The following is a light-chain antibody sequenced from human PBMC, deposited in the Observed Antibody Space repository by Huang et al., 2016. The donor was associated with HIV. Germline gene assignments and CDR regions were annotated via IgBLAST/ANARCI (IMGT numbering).Light chain of an antibody. Sequence: EIVLTQSPVTLSVSPGETVTLSCRTSQSVSINLAWYQQKPAQPPRRLIHRASARATGVPARFSGSGSGTEFTLTISGLQSEDFAVYYCQQYNDWPPLYSFGQGTRLEIK. V-gene: IGKV3-15*01. CDR3: QQYNDWPPLYS. J-gene: IGKJ2*03. CDR1: QSVSIN. CDR2: RAS.